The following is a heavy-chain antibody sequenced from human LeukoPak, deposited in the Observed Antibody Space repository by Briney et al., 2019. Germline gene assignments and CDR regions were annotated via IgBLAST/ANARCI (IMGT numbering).Heavy chain of an antibody. D-gene: IGHD5-12*01. CDR2: INPNIGGT. CDR3: ARDYVGILVAETFDY. Sequence: ASVKVSCKASGYTFTGYYMHWVRQAPGQGLEWMGWINPNIGGTNYAQKFQGRVTMTRDTSISTAYMELSRLRSDDTAVYYCARDYVGILVAETFDYWGQGTLVTVSS. V-gene: IGHV1-2*02. J-gene: IGHJ4*02. CDR1: GYTFTGYY.